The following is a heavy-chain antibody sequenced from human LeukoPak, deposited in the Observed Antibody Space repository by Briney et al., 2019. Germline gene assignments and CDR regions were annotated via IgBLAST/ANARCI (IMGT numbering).Heavy chain of an antibody. CDR3: ARGRSITLLRGVAMSDGFDI. J-gene: IGHJ3*02. V-gene: IGHV3-21*06. D-gene: IGHD3-10*01. CDR1: GFSVSNKC. CDR2: TDTSGRYV. Sequence: GGPERLSCAASGFSVSNKCMSWARQAPGKGLEWVSFTDTSGRYVYYGDSVKGRFTISRDNAKNLLFLQMNGLRAEDTALYYCARGRSITLLRGVAMSDGFDIWGQGAMVAVSS.